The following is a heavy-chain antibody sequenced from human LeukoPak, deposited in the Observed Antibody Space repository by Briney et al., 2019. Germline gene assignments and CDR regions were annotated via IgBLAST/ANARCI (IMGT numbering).Heavy chain of an antibody. CDR3: ARATYYYDSSGRTLTALDWYFDL. Sequence: ASVKVSCKASGYTFTSYYMHWVRQAPGQGLEWMGIINPSGGSTSCAQKFQGRVTMTRDTSTSTVYMELSSLRSEDTAVYYCARATYYYDSSGRTLTALDWYFDLWGRGTLVTVSS. CDR1: GYTFTSYY. J-gene: IGHJ2*01. D-gene: IGHD3-22*01. CDR2: INPSGGST. V-gene: IGHV1-46*01.